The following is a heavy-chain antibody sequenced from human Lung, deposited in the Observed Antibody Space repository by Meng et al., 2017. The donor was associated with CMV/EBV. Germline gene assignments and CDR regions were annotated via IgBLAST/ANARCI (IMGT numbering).Heavy chain of an antibody. J-gene: IGHJ6*02. CDR1: GYTFTGYY. V-gene: IGHV1-2*02. D-gene: IGHD2-2*01. Sequence: ASVXVSXKASGYTFTGYYMHWVRQAPGQGLEWMGWINPNSGGTNYAQKFQGRVTMTRDTSISTAYMELSRLRSDDTAVYYCARACSSTSCYPYYYYYYGRAVWXQGNXVTGAS. CDR3: ARACSSTSCYPYYYYYYGRAV. CDR2: INPNSGGT.